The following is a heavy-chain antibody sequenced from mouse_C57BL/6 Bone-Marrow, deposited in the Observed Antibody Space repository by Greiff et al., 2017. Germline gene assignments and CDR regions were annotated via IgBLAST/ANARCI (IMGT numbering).Heavy chain of an antibody. CDR3: ARTFYYGNYGAYAMDY. Sequence: VQLQQPGAELVKPGASVKLSCKASGYTFTGYWMHWVTQRPGQGLEWIGMIHPNSGSTNYNEKFKSKATLTVDKSSSTAYMQLSSLTSEDSAVYYCARTFYYGNYGAYAMDYWGQGTSVTVSS. CDR2: IHPNSGST. CDR1: GYTFTGYW. D-gene: IGHD2-1*01. V-gene: IGHV1-64*01. J-gene: IGHJ4*01.